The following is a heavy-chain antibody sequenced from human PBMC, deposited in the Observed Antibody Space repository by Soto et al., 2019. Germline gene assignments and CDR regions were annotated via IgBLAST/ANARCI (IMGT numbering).Heavy chain of an antibody. Sequence: QITLKESGPPLVKPTQTLTLTCTFSGFSLSTSGVGVGWIRQPPGKALEWLALIYWDDDKRYSPSLKSRLTITKDTSKNQVVLTMTNMDPVDTATYYCAHSYWYYYDRGWFDPWGQGTRVTVSS. CDR1: GFSLSTSGVG. J-gene: IGHJ5*02. V-gene: IGHV2-5*02. D-gene: IGHD3-22*01. CDR2: IYWDDDK. CDR3: AHSYWYYYDRGWFDP.